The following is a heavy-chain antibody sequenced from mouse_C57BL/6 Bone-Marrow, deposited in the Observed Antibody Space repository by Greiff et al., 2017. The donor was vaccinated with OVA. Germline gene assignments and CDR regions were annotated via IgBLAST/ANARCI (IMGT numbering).Heavy chain of an antibody. D-gene: IGHD1-1*01. CDR3: ARDYYYGSSYWYFDV. CDR1: GYTFTRYW. J-gene: IGHJ1*03. V-gene: IGHV1-64*01. Sequence: QVQLQQPGAELVKPGASVKLSCKASGYTFTRYWMHWVKQRPGQGLEWVGMISPNSCSTNYNEKFKSKATLTVDKSSCTAYMQLSSLTSEDSAVYYCARDYYYGSSYWYFDVWGTGTTVTVSS. CDR2: ISPNSCST.